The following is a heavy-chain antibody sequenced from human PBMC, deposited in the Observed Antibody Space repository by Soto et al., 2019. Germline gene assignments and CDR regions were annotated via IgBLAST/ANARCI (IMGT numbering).Heavy chain of an antibody. J-gene: IGHJ4*02. CDR3: ARGGMKYSSSSAQNY. D-gene: IGHD6-6*01. V-gene: IGHV4-30-4*01. CDR2: IYYSGST. Sequence: SETLSLTCTVSGGSISSGDYYWSWIRQPPGKGLEWIGYIYYSGSTYYNPSLKSRVTISVDTSKNQFSLKLSSVTAADTAVYYCARGGMKYSSSSAQNYWGQGTLVTVSS. CDR1: GGSISSGDYY.